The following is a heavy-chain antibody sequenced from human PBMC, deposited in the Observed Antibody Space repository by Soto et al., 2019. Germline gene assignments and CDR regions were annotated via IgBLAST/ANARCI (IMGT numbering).Heavy chain of an antibody. CDR3: AKDATSFNGVWAPFDM. CDR1: GFTFSDYA. J-gene: IGHJ3*02. D-gene: IGHD2-8*01. CDR2: VGGSDDDK. V-gene: IGHV3-23*01. Sequence: EVQLLESGGGVVQPGGSLRLSCAASGFTFSDYAMSWVRQTPGKGLQWVSGVGGSDDDKHYADSVRGRFIVSRDNSKNTLYMQMNSLRADDTAIDYCAKDATSFNGVWAPFDMWGQGTEVTVSS.